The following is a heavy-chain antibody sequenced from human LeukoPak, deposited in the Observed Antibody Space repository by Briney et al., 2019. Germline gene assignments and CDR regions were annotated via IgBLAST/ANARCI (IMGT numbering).Heavy chain of an antibody. V-gene: IGHV3-23*01. Sequence: PGGSLRLSCAASGFTFSSYATSWVRQAPGQGLEWVSAISGRGGSTYYADSAKGRFTISRDNSKNTLYLQMNSLRAEDTAVYYCAKRARDYYDSSGFSAYYYYMDVWGKGTTVTVSS. CDR2: ISGRGGST. CDR1: GFTFSSYA. D-gene: IGHD3-22*01. CDR3: AKRARDYYDSSGFSAYYYYMDV. J-gene: IGHJ6*03.